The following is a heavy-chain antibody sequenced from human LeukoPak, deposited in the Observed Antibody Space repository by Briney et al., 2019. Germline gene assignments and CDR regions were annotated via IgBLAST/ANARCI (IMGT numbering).Heavy chain of an antibody. Sequence: PGGFLRLSCAASGFTFDDYGMSWVRQAPGKGLEWVSGINWNGGSTGYADSVKGRFTISRDNAKNSLYLQMNSLRAEDTALYYCARLGYYYDSSGYFDYWGQGTLVTVSS. CDR1: GFTFDDYG. J-gene: IGHJ4*02. CDR2: INWNGGST. D-gene: IGHD3-22*01. V-gene: IGHV3-20*04. CDR3: ARLGYYYDSSGYFDY.